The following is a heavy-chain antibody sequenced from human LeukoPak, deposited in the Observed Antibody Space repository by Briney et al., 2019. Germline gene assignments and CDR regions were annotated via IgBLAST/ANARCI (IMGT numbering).Heavy chain of an antibody. D-gene: IGHD3-9*01. CDR1: GFTFSSYA. V-gene: IGHV3-30-3*01. CDR2: ISYDGSNK. Sequence: GRSLRLPCAASGFTFSSYAMHWVRQAPGKGLEWVAVISYDGSNKYYADSVKGRFTISRDNSKNTLSLQMNSLRAEDTAVYYCARDGPPLLVTYPNWYFDLWGRGTLVTVSS. CDR3: ARDGPPLLVTYPNWYFDL. J-gene: IGHJ2*01.